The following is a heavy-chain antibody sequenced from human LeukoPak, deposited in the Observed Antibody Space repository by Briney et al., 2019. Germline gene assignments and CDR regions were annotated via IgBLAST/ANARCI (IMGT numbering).Heavy chain of an antibody. D-gene: IGHD3-3*01. J-gene: IGHJ4*02. V-gene: IGHV3-53*01. CDR3: ARVRGTLLEIDY. CDR2: IYTSGLT. Sequence: GGSLSLSRAASDFTVSFNYMTWVRQAPGKGLEWVSIIYTSGLTYYADSVKGRFTISRDNSKNTLFLHMSSLRVDDTAVYFCARVRGTLLEIDYWGQGTPVTVSS. CDR1: DFTVSFNY.